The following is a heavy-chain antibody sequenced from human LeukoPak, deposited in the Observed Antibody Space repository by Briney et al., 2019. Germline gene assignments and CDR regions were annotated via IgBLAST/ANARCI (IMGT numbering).Heavy chain of an antibody. CDR3: AQDRAYIQFYF. CDR2: ISSRTSYI. Sequence: PGGSLRLSCATSGFAFSSYNMNWVRQAPGKGLEWVSSISSRTSYIYYADSLKGRFTISRDNSKNTVYLQVNSLRAEDTALYYCAQDRAYIQFYFWGQGTLVTVSS. V-gene: IGHV3-21*04. J-gene: IGHJ4*02. D-gene: IGHD5-18*01. CDR1: GFAFSSYN.